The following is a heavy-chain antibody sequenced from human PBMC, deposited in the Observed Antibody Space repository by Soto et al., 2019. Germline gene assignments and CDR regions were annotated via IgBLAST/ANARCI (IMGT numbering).Heavy chain of an antibody. CDR3: ASGIVGATTYGMDV. V-gene: IGHV3-7*05. CDR1: GFTFGNYW. CDR2: IKPDGSDK. D-gene: IGHD1-26*01. J-gene: IGHJ6*02. Sequence: GGSLRLSCTGSGFTFGNYWMSWVRQAPGKGLEWVANIKPDGSDKYYADSVKGRFTISRDNAKNSLYLQMNSLRAEDTALYYCASGIVGATTYGMDVWGQGTTVTVSS.